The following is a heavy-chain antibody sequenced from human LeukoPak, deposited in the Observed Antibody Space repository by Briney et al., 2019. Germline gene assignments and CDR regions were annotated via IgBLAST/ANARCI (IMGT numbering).Heavy chain of an antibody. CDR2: INTNTGNP. CDR3: ARVFTSVYYGSGMDV. V-gene: IGHV7-4-1*02. CDR1: GYTFTSYA. Sequence: ASVKVSCKASGYTFTSYAMNWVRPAPGQGLEWMGWINTNTGNPTYAQGFTGRFVFSLDTSVSTAYLQISSLKAEDTAVYYCARVFTSVYYGSGMDVWGQGTTVTVSS. D-gene: IGHD3-10*01. J-gene: IGHJ6*02.